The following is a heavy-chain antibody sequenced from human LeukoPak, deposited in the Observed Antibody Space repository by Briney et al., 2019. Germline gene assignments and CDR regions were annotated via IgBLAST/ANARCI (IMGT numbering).Heavy chain of an antibody. J-gene: IGHJ6*02. Sequence: GGPLRFSCAASGFTFSDYYMSWIRQAPGKGLEWVSYISSSGSTIYYADSVKGRFTISRDNAKNSLYLQMNSLRAEDTAVYYCARDSNLVNYYGSGSYYRAYGMDVWGQGTTVTVSS. CDR3: ARDSNLVNYYGSGSYYRAYGMDV. CDR1: GFTFSDYY. V-gene: IGHV3-11*01. CDR2: ISSSGSTI. D-gene: IGHD3-10*01.